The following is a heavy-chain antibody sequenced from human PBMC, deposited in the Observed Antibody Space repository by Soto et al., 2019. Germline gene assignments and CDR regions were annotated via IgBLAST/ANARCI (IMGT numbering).Heavy chain of an antibody. CDR2: INHSGST. J-gene: IGHJ5*02. D-gene: IGHD3-3*01. CDR1: GGSFSGYY. Sequence: SETLSLTCAVYGGSFSGYYWSWIRQPPGKGLEWIGEINHSGSTNYNPSLKSRVTISVDTSKNQFSLKLSSVTAADTAVYYCARYRFLEWPRWFDPWGQGTLVTVS. V-gene: IGHV4-34*01. CDR3: ARYRFLEWPRWFDP.